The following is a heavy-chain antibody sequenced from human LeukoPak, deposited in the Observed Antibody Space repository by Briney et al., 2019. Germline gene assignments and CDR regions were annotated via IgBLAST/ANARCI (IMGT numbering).Heavy chain of an antibody. CDR2: IRYDGSNK. D-gene: IGHD5-12*01. CDR3: ARYVKWLRWRYYGMDV. J-gene: IGHJ6*02. V-gene: IGHV3-30*02. Sequence: GESLRLSCAASGFTFSSYGMHWVRQAPGKGLEWVAFIRYDGSNKYYADSVKGRFTISRDNSKNTLYLQMNSLRAEDTAVYYCARYVKWLRWRYYGMDVWGRGTTVTVSS. CDR1: GFTFSSYG.